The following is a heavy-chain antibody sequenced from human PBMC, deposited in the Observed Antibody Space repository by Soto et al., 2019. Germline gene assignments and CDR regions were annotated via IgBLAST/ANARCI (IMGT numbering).Heavy chain of an antibody. V-gene: IGHV1-18*01. D-gene: IGHD2-2*03. Sequence: ASVKVSCKASGYTFTDFGLIWVRQAPGQGPEWMGWVSAYNGNTNYAQKLQGRVTMTRDTSTSTAYMELRSLRSDDTAMYYCAREMPGYRSNSACLPGYWG. CDR1: GYTFTDFG. J-gene: IGHJ4*01. CDR2: VSAYNGNT. CDR3: AREMPGYRSNSACLPGY.